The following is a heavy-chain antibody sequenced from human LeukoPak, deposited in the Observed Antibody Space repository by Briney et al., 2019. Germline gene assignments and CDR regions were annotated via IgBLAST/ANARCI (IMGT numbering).Heavy chain of an antibody. CDR3: AGEYSYGSTRSFDY. CDR1: GYTFTGYY. V-gene: IGHV1-69*13. D-gene: IGHD5-18*01. J-gene: IGHJ4*02. CDR2: IIPIFGTA. Sequence: GASVKVSCKASGYTFTGYYMHWVRQAPGQGLEWMGGIIPIFGTANYAQKFQGRVTITADESTSTAYMELSSLRSEDTAVYYCAGEYSYGSTRSFDYWGQGTLVTVSS.